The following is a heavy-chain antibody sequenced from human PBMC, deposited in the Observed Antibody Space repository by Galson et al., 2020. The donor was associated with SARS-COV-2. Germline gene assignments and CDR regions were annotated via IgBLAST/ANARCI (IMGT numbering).Heavy chain of an antibody. CDR1: GFTFSTAW. V-gene: IGHV3-15*01. Sequence: GESLKISCAVSGFTFSTAWMIWVRQAPGKGLEWVGRIKTRSDGETTDYGAPVKGRFIISSADSKDTLYLHMNSLRTEDTAVYYLAIRFGGLGYMDVWIKVTTVTVSS. D-gene: IGHD3-10*01. CDR3: AIRFGGLGYMDV. CDR2: IKTRSDGETT. J-gene: IGHJ6*04.